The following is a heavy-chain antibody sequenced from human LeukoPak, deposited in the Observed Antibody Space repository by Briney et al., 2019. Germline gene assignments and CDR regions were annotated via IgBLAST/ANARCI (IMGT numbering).Heavy chain of an antibody. J-gene: IGHJ4*02. CDR3: ARTQWQAPNYYFDY. CDR2: INHSGST. Sequence: SETLSLTCAVYGGSFSGYYWSWIRQPPGKGLEWIGEINHSGSTNYNPSLKSRVTISVDTSKNQFSLKLSSVTAADTAVYYCARTQWQAPNYYFDYWGQGTLVTVSS. D-gene: IGHD6-19*01. V-gene: IGHV4-34*01. CDR1: GGSFSGYY.